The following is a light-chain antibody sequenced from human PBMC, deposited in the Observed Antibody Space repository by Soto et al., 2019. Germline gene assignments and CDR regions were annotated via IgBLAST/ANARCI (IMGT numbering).Light chain of an antibody. J-gene: IGLJ2*01. Sequence: QSALTQPASVSGSPGQSITISCTGTSSDVGGYSYVSWYQQHPGKTPKLMIYEVSNRPSGVSHRFSGSKSGNTASLTISGLQTEDEADYYCSSFSSITPEVFGGGTKLTVL. CDR3: SSFSSITPEV. V-gene: IGLV2-14*01. CDR2: EVS. CDR1: SSDVGGYSY.